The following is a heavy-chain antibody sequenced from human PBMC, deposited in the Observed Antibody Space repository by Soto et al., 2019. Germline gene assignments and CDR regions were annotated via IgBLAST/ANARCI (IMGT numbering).Heavy chain of an antibody. CDR1: GGSISSYY. CDR3: AGGREDYYYYGMDV. CDR2: IYTSGST. J-gene: IGHJ6*02. D-gene: IGHD1-26*01. V-gene: IGHV4-4*07. Sequence: SETLSLTCTVSGGSISSYYWSWIRQPAGKGLEWIGRIYTSGSTNYNPSLKSRVTMSVDTSKNQFSLKRSSVTAADTAVYYCAGGREDYYYYGMDVWGQGTTVTVSS.